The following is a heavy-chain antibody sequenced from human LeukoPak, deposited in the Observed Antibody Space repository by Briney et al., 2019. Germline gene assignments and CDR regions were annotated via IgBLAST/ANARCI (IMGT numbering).Heavy chain of an antibody. CDR1: GGSISSSSYY. J-gene: IGHJ4*02. CDR2: IYYSGST. Sequence: SETLSLTCTVSGGSISSSSYYWGWIRQPPGKGLEWIGSIYYSGSTHYNPSLKSRVTISVDTSKNQFSLKLSSVTAADTAVYYCARDEPYYDFWSGYAFDYWGQGTLVTAPS. CDR3: ARDEPYYDFWSGYAFDY. V-gene: IGHV4-39*02. D-gene: IGHD3-3*01.